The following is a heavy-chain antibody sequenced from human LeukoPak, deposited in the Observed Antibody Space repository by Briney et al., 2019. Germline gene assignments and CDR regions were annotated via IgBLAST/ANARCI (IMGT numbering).Heavy chain of an antibody. CDR1: GGSIRSGSNY. J-gene: IGHJ4*02. Sequence: SQTLSLTCTVSGGSIRSGSNYWTWIRQPAGKGLEWIGRIYTSGTTHYNPSLKSLVTISVDTSKNQFSLKLSSVTAADTAVYYCARSLDGYNPGDYWGQGTLVTVSS. CDR3: ARSLDGYNPGDY. D-gene: IGHD5-24*01. CDR2: IYTSGTT. V-gene: IGHV4-61*02.